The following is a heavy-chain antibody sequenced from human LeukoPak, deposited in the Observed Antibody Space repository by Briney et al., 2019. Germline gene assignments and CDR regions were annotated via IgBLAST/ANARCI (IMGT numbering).Heavy chain of an antibody. CDR3: ARGVAADLLAY. V-gene: IGHV3-53*01. CDR1: GFTFGGYA. CDR2: IYSGGTT. D-gene: IGHD6-13*01. Sequence: PGGSLRLSCTASGFTFGGYAMSWFRQAPGKGLEWVSLIYSGGTTYYTASVKGRFTISRDNAKNTLYLQMNSLRADDTAIYYCARGVAADLLAYWGQGTLVTVSS. J-gene: IGHJ4*02.